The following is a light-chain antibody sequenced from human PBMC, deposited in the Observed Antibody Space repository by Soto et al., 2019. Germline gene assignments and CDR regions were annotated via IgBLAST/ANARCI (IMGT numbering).Light chain of an antibody. V-gene: IGKV3-11*01. CDR1: QSISRY. J-gene: IGKJ4*01. CDR3: QQRLSWPPLT. Sequence: EIVLTQSPATLSLSPGERATLSCRASQSISRYLAWYQQKPGQAPRLLIHDASNRATGIPARFSGSGSETHFTLTISSLEPEDFAVYYCQQRLSWPPLTFGGGTKVENK. CDR2: DAS.